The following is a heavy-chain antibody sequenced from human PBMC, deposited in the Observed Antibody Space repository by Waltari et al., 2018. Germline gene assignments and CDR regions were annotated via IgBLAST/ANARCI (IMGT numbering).Heavy chain of an antibody. CDR3: AKAFRGYSGSYFDI. CDR2: WSGSGATT. D-gene: IGHD5-12*01. Sequence: QLLESGGGLVQPGGSLRLSCAASGFSFGGFAMHWVRQAPGKGLGWGSGWSGSGATTYYADSVRGRFTVSRDNSRNTVDLQMNSLRAEDTAVYYCAKAFRGYSGSYFDIWGRGTLVAVS. V-gene: IGHV3-23*01. CDR1: GFSFGGFA. J-gene: IGHJ4*02.